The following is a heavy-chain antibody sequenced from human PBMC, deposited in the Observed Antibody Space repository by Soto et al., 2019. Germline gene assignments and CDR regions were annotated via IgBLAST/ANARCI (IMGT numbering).Heavy chain of an antibody. J-gene: IGHJ4*02. CDR2: IYWYDAK. V-gene: IGHV2-5*01. CDR3: AHAYGGRSLY. CDR1: GFSFSTSRVG. D-gene: IGHD1-26*01. Sequence: ITLKESGPTLVKPTQTLTLTCTFSGFSFSTSRVGVGWIRQPPGKALEWLAVIYWYDAKTYRPSLKSSLTIAKYTSKNQVALTMTNMDPVDKATYYCAHAYGGRSLYGGQGTLVAVSS.